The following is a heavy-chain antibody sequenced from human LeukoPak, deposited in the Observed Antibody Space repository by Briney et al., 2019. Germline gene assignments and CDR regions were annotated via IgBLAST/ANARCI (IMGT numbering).Heavy chain of an antibody. CDR2: ISYDGSNK. J-gene: IGHJ4*02. D-gene: IGHD1-1*01. CDR3: AKDKNWNVCDY. Sequence: PGGSLRLSCAASGFTFSSYAMHWVRQAPGKGLEWVAVISYDGSNKYYADSVKGRFTISRDNANNFLYLQMNSLRAEDTAVYYCAKDKNWNVCDYWGRGTLVTISS. CDR1: GFTFSSYA. V-gene: IGHV3-30-3*01.